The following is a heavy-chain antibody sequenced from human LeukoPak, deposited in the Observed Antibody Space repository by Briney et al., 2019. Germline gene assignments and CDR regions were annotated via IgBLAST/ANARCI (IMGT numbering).Heavy chain of an antibody. V-gene: IGHV3-30*02. CDR1: GFTFSSYG. CDR2: IRYDGSNK. CDR3: AKSRNRQQLVPRLDY. J-gene: IGHJ4*02. Sequence: GGSLRLSCAASGFTFSSYGMHWVRQAPGKGLEWVAFIRYDGSNKYYADSVKGRFTISRDNSKNTLYLQMNSLRAEDTAVYYCAKSRNRQQLVPRLDYWGQGTLVTVSS. D-gene: IGHD6-13*01.